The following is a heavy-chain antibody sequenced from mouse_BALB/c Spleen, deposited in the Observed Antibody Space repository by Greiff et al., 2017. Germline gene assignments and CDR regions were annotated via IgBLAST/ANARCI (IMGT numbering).Heavy chain of an antibody. CDR3: AFYYYCSSPSYAMDY. CDR1: GYTFTSYW. J-gene: IGHJ4*01. Sequence: QVQLQQPGAELVKPGASVKLSCKASGYTFTSYWMHWVKQRPGQGLEWIGEINPSNGRTNYNEKFKSKATLTVDKSSSTAYMQLSSLTSEDSAVYYCAFYYYCSSPSYAMDYWGQGTSVTVSS. V-gene: IGHV1S81*02. D-gene: IGHD1-1*01. CDR2: INPSNGRT.